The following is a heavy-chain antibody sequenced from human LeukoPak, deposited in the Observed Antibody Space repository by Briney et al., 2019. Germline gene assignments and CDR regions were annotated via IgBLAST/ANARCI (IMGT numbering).Heavy chain of an antibody. D-gene: IGHD3-22*01. CDR3: ARDQLGYYYDSSGCDY. CDR1: GFTFSSYE. CDR2: ISSSGSTI. V-gene: IGHV3-48*03. Sequence: GGSLRLSCAASGFTFSSYEMNWVRQAPGKGLEWVSYISSSGSTIYYADSVKGRFTISRDNAKNSLYLQVNSLRAEDTAVYYCARDQLGYYYDSSGCDYWGQGTLVTVSS. J-gene: IGHJ4*02.